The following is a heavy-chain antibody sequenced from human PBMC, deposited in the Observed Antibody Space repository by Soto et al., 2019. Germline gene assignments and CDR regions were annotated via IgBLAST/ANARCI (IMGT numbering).Heavy chain of an antibody. V-gene: IGHV5-10-1*01. D-gene: IGHD6-13*01. CDR2: IDPSDSYT. CDR3: ARRVKAAAAGKSYYYYGMEV. J-gene: IGHJ6*02. Sequence: PGESLKISCKGSGYSFTSYWISWVRQMPGKGLEWMGRIDPSDSYTNYSPSFQGHVTISADKSISTAYLQWSSLKASDTAMYYCARRVKAAAAGKSYYYYGMEVWGQGTTVTAP. CDR1: GYSFTSYW.